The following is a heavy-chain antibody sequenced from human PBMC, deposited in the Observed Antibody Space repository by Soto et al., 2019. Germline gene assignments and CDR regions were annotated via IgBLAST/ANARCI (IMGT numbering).Heavy chain of an antibody. CDR1: GVTCSSYA. J-gene: IGHJ6*02. Sequence: SVKVSCKASGVTCSSYAIRWVRQAPGQGLEWMGGIIPIFGTANYAQKFQGRVTITADKSTSTAYMELSSLRSEDTAVYYCARRTWIQRKDKVSYGMDVLGQGTTVTVFS. CDR3: ARRTWIQRKDKVSYGMDV. CDR2: IIPIFGTA. V-gene: IGHV1-69*06. D-gene: IGHD5-18*01.